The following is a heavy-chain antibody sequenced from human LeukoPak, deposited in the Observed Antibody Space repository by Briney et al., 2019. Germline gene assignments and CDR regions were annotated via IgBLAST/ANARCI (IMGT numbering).Heavy chain of an antibody. V-gene: IGHV3-7*04. CDR1: GFTFSSYW. D-gene: IGHD6-13*01. CDR2: INQGGSDK. Sequence: PGRSLRLSCAASGFTFSSYWMTWVRQAPAKGLEWVAKINQGGSDKYYVDSVKGRFTISRDAKNSLFLQMNSLRAEDTAVYFCARDKGYSTFDYWGQGTLVTVSS. J-gene: IGHJ4*02. CDR3: ARDKGYSTFDY.